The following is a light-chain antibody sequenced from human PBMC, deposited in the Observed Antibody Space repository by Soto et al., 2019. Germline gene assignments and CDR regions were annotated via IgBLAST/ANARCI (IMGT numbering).Light chain of an antibody. Sequence: EVVMTQSPATLSVSPGDKATLSCRASQSDSSHLAWYQQKPGQAPRLLIYGASTRASGVPARFSGSGSGTEFTLTISSLQSEDFAIYYCQQYDDWRLLTFGGGTKVEI. CDR2: GAS. CDR3: QQYDDWRLLT. CDR1: QSDSSH. J-gene: IGKJ4*01. V-gene: IGKV3-15*01.